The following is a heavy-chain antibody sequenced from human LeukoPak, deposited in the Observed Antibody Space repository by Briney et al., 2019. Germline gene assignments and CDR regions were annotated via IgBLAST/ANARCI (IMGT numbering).Heavy chain of an antibody. D-gene: IGHD5/OR15-5a*01. CDR3: AKDASPRFEGSFDY. CDR2: ISASGGST. V-gene: IGHV3-23*01. Sequence: GGSLRLSCATSGFTFTSYAMSWVRQAPGKGLEWVSTISASGGSTYYADSVKGRFTISRDNSKNTLYLQMNSLRAEDTAVYYCAKDASPRFEGSFDYWGQGTLVTVSS. CDR1: GFTFTSYA. J-gene: IGHJ4*02.